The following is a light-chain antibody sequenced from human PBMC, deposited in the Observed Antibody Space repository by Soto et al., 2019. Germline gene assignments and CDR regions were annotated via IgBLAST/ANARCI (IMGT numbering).Light chain of an antibody. Sequence: QSVLTQAASLSGSPGQSITISCTGTSSDVGDYDSVSQIQQHPGTAPKVMIYEVSNRPSGVSHRFSGSKSGNTASLTISGLQAEDEADYYCTSYTSNNSRVFGTGTKVTVL. J-gene: IGLJ1*01. CDR3: TSYTSNNSRV. CDR2: EVS. CDR1: SSDVGDYDS. V-gene: IGLV2-14*01.